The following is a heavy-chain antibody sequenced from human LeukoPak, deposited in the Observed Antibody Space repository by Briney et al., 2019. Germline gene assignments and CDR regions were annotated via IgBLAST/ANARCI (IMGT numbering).Heavy chain of an antibody. Sequence: PSETLSHTCAVYGGSFSGYYWSWIRQPPGKGLEWIGEINHSGSTNYNPSLKSRVTISVDTSKNQFSLKLSSVTAADTAVYYCARGSGTKDYYDSSGYYLYWGQGTLVTVSS. D-gene: IGHD3-22*01. CDR2: INHSGST. J-gene: IGHJ4*02. CDR3: ARGSGTKDYYDSSGYYLY. CDR1: GGSFSGYY. V-gene: IGHV4-34*01.